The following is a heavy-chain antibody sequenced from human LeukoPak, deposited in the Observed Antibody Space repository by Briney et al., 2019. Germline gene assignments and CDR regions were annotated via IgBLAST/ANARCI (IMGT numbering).Heavy chain of an antibody. CDR1: GFTFSTYS. J-gene: IGHJ4*02. CDR3: ARVQYGSGSYSRLDY. V-gene: IGHV3-21*01. D-gene: IGHD3-10*01. CDR2: ISSSSSYI. Sequence: PGGSLRLSCAASGFTFSTYSMNWVRQAPGKGLEWVSSISSSSSYIYYADSVKGRFTISRDNAKNSLYLQMNSLRAEDTAVYYCARVQYGSGSYSRLDYWGQGTLVTVSS.